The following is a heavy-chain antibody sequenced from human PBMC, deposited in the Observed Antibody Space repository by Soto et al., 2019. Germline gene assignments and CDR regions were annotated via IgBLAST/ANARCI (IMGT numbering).Heavy chain of an antibody. Sequence: QVLLHESGPGLVKPSGTLSLTCTVSGGSISNSNWWSWVRQPPGKGREWFGDIYHSGSTQYSPSLRSRVTISVDKSMNQFFLKLNSVTAADTAVYYCARRSPIKIFGVVTSGWFDPWGQGTLVIVSS. J-gene: IGHJ5*02. V-gene: IGHV4-4*02. D-gene: IGHD3-3*01. CDR1: GGSISNSNW. CDR2: IYHSGST. CDR3: ARRSPIKIFGVVTSGWFDP.